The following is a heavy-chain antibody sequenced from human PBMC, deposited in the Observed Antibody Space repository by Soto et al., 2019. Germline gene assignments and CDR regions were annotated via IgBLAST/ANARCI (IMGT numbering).Heavy chain of an antibody. CDR1: GYTFTSYD. V-gene: IGHV1-8*01. D-gene: IGHD6-19*01. Sequence: QEQLVQSGAEVKKPGASVKVSCKASGYTFTSYDINWVRQVTGQGLEWMGWMNPNSGDTGYAQKFQGRVTMTRNTAIRQIKGEISILSSEDTAVYYSASSPDFVSNGHGYWYFDLWGRVTLVTVS. CDR3: ASSPDFVSNGHGYWYFDL. J-gene: IGHJ2*01. CDR2: MNPNSGDT.